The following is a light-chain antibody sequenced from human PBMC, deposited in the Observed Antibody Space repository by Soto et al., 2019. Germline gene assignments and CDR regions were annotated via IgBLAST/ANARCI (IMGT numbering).Light chain of an antibody. CDR2: GAS. Sequence: EIVLTQSPGTLSLSPGERATLSCRASQSVSSDYLAWYQQKPGQAPRLLIYGASSRATGIPDRFSVSGSGTDFTLTISRLEPEDFAVYSCQQYGSSPLTFGGGTKVEIK. V-gene: IGKV3-20*01. CDR1: QSVSSDY. J-gene: IGKJ4*01. CDR3: QQYGSSPLT.